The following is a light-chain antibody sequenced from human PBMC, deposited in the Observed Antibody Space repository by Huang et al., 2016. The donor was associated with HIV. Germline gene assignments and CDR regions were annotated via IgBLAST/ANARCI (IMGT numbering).Light chain of an antibody. J-gene: IGKJ1*01. V-gene: IGKV3-15*01. CDR2: GAS. CDR3: QQYNNWPWT. Sequence: EKVMTQSPATLSVSPGERATLSCRASQSVSSNLAWYQQQPGQAPRLLMYGASTRATWIPARFSGSGSGTEFTLTISSLQSEDFAVYYCQQYNNWPWTFGRGTKVEIK. CDR1: QSVSSN.